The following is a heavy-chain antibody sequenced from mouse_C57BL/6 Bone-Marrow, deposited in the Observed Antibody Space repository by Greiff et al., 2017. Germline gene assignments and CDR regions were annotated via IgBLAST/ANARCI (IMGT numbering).Heavy chain of an antibody. CDR1: GYTFTSYW. CDR2: IDPSDSYT. Sequence: QVQLQQSGAELVRPGTSVKLSCKASGYTFTSYWMHWVKQRPGQGLEWIGVIDPSDSYTNYNQKFKGKATLTVDTSSSTAYMQLSSLTSEDSAVYYCARGTVAPSYAMDYWGQGTSVTVSS. D-gene: IGHD1-1*01. J-gene: IGHJ4*01. V-gene: IGHV1-59*01. CDR3: ARGTVAPSYAMDY.